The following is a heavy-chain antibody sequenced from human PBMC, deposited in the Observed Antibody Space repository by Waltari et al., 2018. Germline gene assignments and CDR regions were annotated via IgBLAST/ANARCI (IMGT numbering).Heavy chain of an antibody. CDR2: IYYSGTT. J-gene: IGHJ4*02. V-gene: IGHV4-39*07. CDR1: GGSISSSSYY. Sequence: QLQLQESGPGLVKPSETLSLTCTVSGGSISSSSYYWGWIRQPPGKGLEWYGSIYYSGTTYDNPSCKSRVTISVDTSKNQFSLKLSSVTAADTAVYYCARDWAGSGSYYYAAFDYWGQGTLVTVSS. CDR3: ARDWAGSGSYYYAAFDY. D-gene: IGHD3-10*01.